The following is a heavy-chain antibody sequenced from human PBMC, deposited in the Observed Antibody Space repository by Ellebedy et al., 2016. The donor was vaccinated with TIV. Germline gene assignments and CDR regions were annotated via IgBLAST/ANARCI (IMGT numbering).Heavy chain of an antibody. CDR3: VWGSYYDY. V-gene: IGHV4-34*01. Sequence: MPSETLSLTCAVYGGSFNPSYWSWIRQPPGKGLEWIGEINHSGTTTYSPSLRSQATISLDTSKNQVSLEVTSVTAADTAIYYCVWGSYYDYWGQGTLVSVSS. D-gene: IGHD3-16*01. CDR1: GGSFNPSY. J-gene: IGHJ4*02. CDR2: INHSGTT.